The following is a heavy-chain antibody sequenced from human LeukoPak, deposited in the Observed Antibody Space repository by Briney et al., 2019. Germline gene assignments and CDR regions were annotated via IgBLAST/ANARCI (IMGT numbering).Heavy chain of an antibody. D-gene: IGHD6-19*01. Sequence: PGGSLRLSCAASGFTFSSYAMHWVRQAPGKGLEWVANIKEDGSEKYYVDSVKGRFTISRDNAKNSLYLQMNSLSAEDTAVYYCASTAGYSSGWYAWGQGTLVTVSS. CDR3: ASTAGYSSGWYA. J-gene: IGHJ5*02. CDR2: IKEDGSEK. CDR1: GFTFSSYA. V-gene: IGHV3-7*01.